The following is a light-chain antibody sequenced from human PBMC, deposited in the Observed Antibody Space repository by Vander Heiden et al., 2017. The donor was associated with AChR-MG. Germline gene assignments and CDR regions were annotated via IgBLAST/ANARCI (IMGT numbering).Light chain of an antibody. CDR1: SSDVGGYNY. CDR3: SSHTSSSTLYV. CDR2: DVS. V-gene: IGLV2-14*03. J-gene: IGLJ1*01. Sequence: QSALTQPASVSASPGQSITISCTGTSSDVGGYNYVSWYQHHPGKAPKLLIYDVSQRPSGVSNRFSGSKSGNTASLTISGLQAENEADYYCSSHTSSSTLYVFGTGTKVTVL.